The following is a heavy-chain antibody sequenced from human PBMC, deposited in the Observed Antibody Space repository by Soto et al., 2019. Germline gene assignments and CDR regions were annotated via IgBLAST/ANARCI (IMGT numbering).Heavy chain of an antibody. J-gene: IGHJ6*01. CDR1: GRSITSITIHY. CDR3: AAQGFGTLHGDVDV. CDR2: ISYSGHT. D-gene: IGHD2-8*01. Sequence: PSETLSLTCTVSGRSITSITIHYCSWIRQPPGKGLEWIGYISYSGHTSYNPSLKSRVILSVDTSKNQGSLNLASVTAADTAVYYCAAQGFGTLHGDVDVWG. V-gene: IGHV4-61*05.